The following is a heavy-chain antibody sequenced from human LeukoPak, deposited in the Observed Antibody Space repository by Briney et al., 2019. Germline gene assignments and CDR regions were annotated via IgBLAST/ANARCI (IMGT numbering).Heavy chain of an antibody. D-gene: IGHD6-13*01. V-gene: IGHV4-34*01. CDR1: GGSFSGYY. CDR2: INHSGST. CDR3: ARAPTIAAAGGTDY. Sequence: AETLSLTCAVYGGSFSGYYWSCIRQPPGKGLEWIGEINHSGSTNYNPSLKSRVTISVDTSKNQFSLKLSSVTAADTAVYYCARAPTIAAAGGTDYWGQGTLVTVSS. J-gene: IGHJ4*02.